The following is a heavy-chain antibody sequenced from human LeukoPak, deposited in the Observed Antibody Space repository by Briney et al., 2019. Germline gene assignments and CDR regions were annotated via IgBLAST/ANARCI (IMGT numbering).Heavy chain of an antibody. CDR1: GGSISSGGYS. CDR2: IYHSGST. D-gene: IGHD3-10*01. Sequence: PSETLSLTCAVSGGSISSGGYSWSWIRQPPRKGLEWIGYIYHSGSTYYNPSLKSRVTISVDRSKNQFSLKLSSVTAADTAVYYCARGQLWFGESLAYFDYWGQGTLVTVSS. J-gene: IGHJ4*02. V-gene: IGHV4-30-2*01. CDR3: ARGQLWFGESLAYFDY.